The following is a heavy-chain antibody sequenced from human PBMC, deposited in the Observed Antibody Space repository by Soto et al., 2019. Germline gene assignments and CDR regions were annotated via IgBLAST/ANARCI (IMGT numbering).Heavy chain of an antibody. Sequence: PGGSLRLSCAASGFTFSSYSMNWVRQAPGKGLEWVSSISSSSSYIYYADSVKGRFTISRDNAKNSLYLQMNSLRAEDTAVYYCARYRNYDFWSGYHDAFDIWGQGTMVTVS. D-gene: IGHD3-3*01. V-gene: IGHV3-21*01. CDR2: ISSSSSYI. J-gene: IGHJ3*02. CDR1: GFTFSSYS. CDR3: ARYRNYDFWSGYHDAFDI.